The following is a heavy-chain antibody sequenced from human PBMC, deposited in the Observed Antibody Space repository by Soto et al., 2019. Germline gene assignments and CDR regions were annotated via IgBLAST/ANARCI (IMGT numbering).Heavy chain of an antibody. J-gene: IGHJ4*02. V-gene: IGHV3-33*01. CDR1: GFTFSSYG. D-gene: IGHD2-15*01. CDR2: IWYDGSNK. Sequence: QVPLVESGGGVVQPGRSLRLSCAASGFTFSSYGMHWVRQAPGKGLEWVAVIWYDGSNKYYADSVKGRFTISRDNSKNRLYLQMNSLRAEDTAVYYCARVGRYCSGGSCYPSGYFDNWGQGTLVTVSS. CDR3: ARVGRYCSGGSCYPSGYFDN.